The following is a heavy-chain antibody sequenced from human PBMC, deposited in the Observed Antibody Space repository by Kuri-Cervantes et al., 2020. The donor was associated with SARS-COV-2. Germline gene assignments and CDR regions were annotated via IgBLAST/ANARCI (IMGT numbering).Heavy chain of an antibody. Sequence: ASVKVSCKASGYTFTSYYMHWVRQAPGQGLEWMGIINPSGGSTSYAQKFQGRVTMTRDTSTSTAYMELRSLRSDDTAVYYCAYYYDFSEGRFDYWGQGTLVTVSS. CDR2: INPSGGST. J-gene: IGHJ4*02. V-gene: IGHV1-46*03. CDR1: GYTFTSYY. CDR3: AYYYDFSEGRFDY. D-gene: IGHD3-3*01.